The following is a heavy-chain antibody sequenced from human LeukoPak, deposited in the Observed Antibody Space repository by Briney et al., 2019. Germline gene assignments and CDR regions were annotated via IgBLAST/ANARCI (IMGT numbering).Heavy chain of an antibody. D-gene: IGHD1-26*01. V-gene: IGHV3-64*01. Sequence: GGSLRLSCAASGFTFSSYAMHWARQAPGKGLEYVSAISSNGGSTYYANSVKGRFTISRDNSKNTLYLQMGSLRAEDMAVYYCARGDSGSYGGAFDIWGQGTMVTVSS. CDR2: ISSNGGST. J-gene: IGHJ3*02. CDR3: ARGDSGSYGGAFDI. CDR1: GFTFSSYA.